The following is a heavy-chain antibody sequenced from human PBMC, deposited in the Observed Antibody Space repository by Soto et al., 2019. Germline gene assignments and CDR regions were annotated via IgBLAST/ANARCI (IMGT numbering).Heavy chain of an antibody. CDR1: GFTFSSYA. Sequence: EVQLLESGGGLVQPGGSLRLSCAASGFTFSSYAMSWVRQAPGKGLEWVSAISGSGGSTYYADSVKGRFPISTDHSKNTLYRQMTSLRAEDTAVYYCAKDLVGLMVYAMVPDAFDIWGQGTMVTVSS. CDR3: AKDLVGLMVYAMVPDAFDI. CDR2: ISGSGGST. D-gene: IGHD2-8*01. J-gene: IGHJ3*02. V-gene: IGHV3-23*01.